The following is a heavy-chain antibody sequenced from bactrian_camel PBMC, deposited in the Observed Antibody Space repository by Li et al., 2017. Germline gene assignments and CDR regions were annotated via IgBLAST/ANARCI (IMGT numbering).Heavy chain of an antibody. D-gene: IGHD6*01. CDR1: GHTYGLYC. J-gene: IGHJ6*01. CDR3: AVDWTTCRIVRLATVATKLGY. Sequence: HVQMVESGGGSVQAGGSLRLSCTSSGHTYGLYCLGWFRQIPGKEREGLASIDSEGRTTSADSVKGRFTISTDKAKNILYLQMNSLKPEDTGMYYCAVDWTTCRIVRLATVATKLGYWGQGTQVTVS. CDR2: IDSEGRT. V-gene: IGHV3S55*01.